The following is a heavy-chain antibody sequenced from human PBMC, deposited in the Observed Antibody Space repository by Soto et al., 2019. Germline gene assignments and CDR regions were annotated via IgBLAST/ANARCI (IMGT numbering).Heavy chain of an antibody. J-gene: IGHJ3*02. V-gene: IGHV1-58*02. CDR1: GGTFSSYA. Sequence: VKVSCKASGGTFSSYAISWVRQAPGQGLEWIGWIVVGSGNTNYAQKFQERVTITRDMSTSTAYMELSSLRSEDTAVYYCAAVPILLWFGDPKDAFDIWGQGTMVTVS. D-gene: IGHD3-10*01. CDR3: AAVPILLWFGDPKDAFDI. CDR2: IVVGSGNT.